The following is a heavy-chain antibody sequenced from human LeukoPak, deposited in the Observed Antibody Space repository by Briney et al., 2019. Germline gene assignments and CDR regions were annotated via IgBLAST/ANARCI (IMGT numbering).Heavy chain of an antibody. V-gene: IGHV3-7*01. J-gene: IGHJ4*02. Sequence: GGSLRLSCAASGFTFSSYWMSWVRQAPGKGLGWVANIKQDGSEKYYVDSVKGRFTISRDNAKNSLYLQMNSLRAEDTAVYYCARGGSGTDTPYYFDYWGQGTLVTVSS. CDR2: IKQDGSEK. D-gene: IGHD3-10*01. CDR1: GFTFSSYW. CDR3: ARGGSGTDTPYYFDY.